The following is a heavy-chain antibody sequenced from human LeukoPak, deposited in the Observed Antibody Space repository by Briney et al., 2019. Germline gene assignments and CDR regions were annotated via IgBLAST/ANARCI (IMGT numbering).Heavy chain of an antibody. CDR1: GGSFSGYY. J-gene: IGHJ4*02. D-gene: IGHD5-12*01. Sequence: SETLSLTCAVYGGSFSGYYWSWIRQPPGKGLEWIGEINHSGSTNYNPSLKSRVTISVDTSKNQFSLKLSSVTAADTAVYYCARARTTVATPPLLGYWGQGTLVTVTS. V-gene: IGHV4-34*01. CDR2: INHSGST. CDR3: ARARTTVATPPLLGY.